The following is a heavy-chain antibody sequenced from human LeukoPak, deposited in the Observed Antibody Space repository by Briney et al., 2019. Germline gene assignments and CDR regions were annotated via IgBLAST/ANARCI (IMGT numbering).Heavy chain of an antibody. V-gene: IGHV3-73*01. CDR1: GFTFSGSA. D-gene: IGHD3-9*01. CDR3: TRQEITYYDILTGYYTQPDYYYYGMDV. J-gene: IGHJ6*02. Sequence: GGSLRLSCAASGFTFSGSAMHWVRQASGKGLEWVGRIRSKANSYATAYAASVKGRFTISRDDSKNTAYLQMNSLKTEDTAVYYCTRQEITYYDILTGYYTQPDYYYYGMDVWGQGTTVTVSS. CDR2: IRSKANSYAT.